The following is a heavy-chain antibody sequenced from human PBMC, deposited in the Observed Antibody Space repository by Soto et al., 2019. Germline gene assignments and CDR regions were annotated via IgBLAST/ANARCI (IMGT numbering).Heavy chain of an antibody. D-gene: IGHD4-4*01. CDR2: TYYRSQWHY. V-gene: IGHV6-1*01. CDR3: VRLVGNSWLDH. Sequence: PSQTLSLTCAISGDSVSSNSAVWNWIRQSPSRGLEWLGRTYYRSQWHYEYAVFVQSRISIDPDTSKNQFSLQLNSVSPEDTAVYYCVRLVGNSWLDHWGQGTLVTVSS. J-gene: IGHJ4*02. CDR1: GDSVSSNSAV.